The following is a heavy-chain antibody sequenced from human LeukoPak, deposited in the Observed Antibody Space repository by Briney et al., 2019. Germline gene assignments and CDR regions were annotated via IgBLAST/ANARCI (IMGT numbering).Heavy chain of an antibody. CDR3: ARDRGYYYYYYMDV. V-gene: IGHV3-48*01. CDR1: GFTFSSYS. J-gene: IGHJ6*03. CDR2: ISSSGSTI. Sequence: GGSLRLSCAASGFTFSSYSMNWVRQAPGKGLGWVSYISSSGSTIYYADSVKGRFTISRDNAKSSLYLQMNSLRAEDTAVYYCARDRGYYYYYYMDVWGKGTTVTVSS.